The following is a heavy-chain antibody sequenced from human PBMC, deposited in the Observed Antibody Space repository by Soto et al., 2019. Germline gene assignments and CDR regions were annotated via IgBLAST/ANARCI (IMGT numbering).Heavy chain of an antibody. V-gene: IGHV3-23*01. CDR2: ISGSGGST. D-gene: IGHD2-15*01. Sequence: GGSLRLSCAASGFTFSSYAMSWVRHAPGQGPEWDSAISGSGGSTYYADSVKGRFTISRDNSKTTRYPQMLSLRAEDTAIYYCARGLGYCSGGSCYRYYFEYWGQGTLVNVS. CDR3: ARGLGYCSGGSCYRYYFEY. J-gene: IGHJ4*02. CDR1: GFTFSSYA.